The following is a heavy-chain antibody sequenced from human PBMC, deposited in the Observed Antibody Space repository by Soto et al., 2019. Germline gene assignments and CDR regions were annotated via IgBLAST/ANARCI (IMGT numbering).Heavy chain of an antibody. CDR3: ARHGHTTMVRGVRGGSYNYYGMDV. CDR2: ISTYNGNT. V-gene: IGHV1-18*04. Sequence: QVQLVQSGAEVKKPGASVKVSCKASGYTFTSYGISWVRQAPGQGLEWMGWISTYNGNTNYAQKLQGRVTMTTDTATCTAYMELRSLRSDDTAVYYWARHGHTTMVRGVRGGSYNYYGMDVWGQGTTVTVSS. D-gene: IGHD3-10*01. CDR1: GYTFTSYG. J-gene: IGHJ6*02.